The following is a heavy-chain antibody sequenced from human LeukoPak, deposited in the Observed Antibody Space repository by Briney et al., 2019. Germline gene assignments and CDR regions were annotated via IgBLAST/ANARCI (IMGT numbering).Heavy chain of an antibody. D-gene: IGHD6-19*01. CDR2: ISYDGSNK. CDR3: AKRLSSGWYAVDYFDY. Sequence: GRSLRLSCAASGFTFSSYGMHWVRQAPGKGLEWVAVISYDGSNKYYADSVKGRFTISRDNSKNTLYLQMNSQRAEDTAVYYCAKRLSSGWYAVDYFDYWGQGTLVTVSS. CDR1: GFTFSSYG. V-gene: IGHV3-30*18. J-gene: IGHJ4*02.